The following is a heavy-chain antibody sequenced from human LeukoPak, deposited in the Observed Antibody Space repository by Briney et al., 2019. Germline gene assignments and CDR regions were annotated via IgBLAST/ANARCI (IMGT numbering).Heavy chain of an antibody. CDR1: GFTFTSSA. CDR2: IVVGSGNT. CDR3: AAVGYCSSTSCYTYY. D-gene: IGHD2-2*02. J-gene: IGHJ4*02. Sequence: ASVKVSCKASGFTFTSSAMQWVRQARGQRLEWIGWIVVGSGNTNYAQKFQERVTITRDMSTSTAYMEPSSLRSEDTAVYYCAAVGYCSSTSCYTYYWGQGTLVTVSS. V-gene: IGHV1-58*02.